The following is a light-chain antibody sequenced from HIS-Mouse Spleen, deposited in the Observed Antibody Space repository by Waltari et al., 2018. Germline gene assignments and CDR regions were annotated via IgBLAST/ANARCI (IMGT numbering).Light chain of an antibody. Sequence: QSALTQPASVSGSPGQSITISCTGTSSAVGSYNLVSWYQQHPGKAPKLMIYEGSKRPSGVSNRFSGSKSGNTASLTISGLQAEDEADYYCCSYAGSSVFGGGTKLTVL. V-gene: IGLV2-23*01. CDR3: CSYAGSSV. J-gene: IGLJ2*01. CDR2: EGS. CDR1: SSAVGSYNL.